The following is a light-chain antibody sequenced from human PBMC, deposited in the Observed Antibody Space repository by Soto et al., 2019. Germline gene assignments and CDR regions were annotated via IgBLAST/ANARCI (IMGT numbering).Light chain of an antibody. Sequence: EIVLTQSPGTLSLSPGERATLSCRASQSVSSSYLAWYQQKPGQAPRLLIYGTSSRATAIPDRFSGSGSGTDFTLTISRLEPEDFAVYYCQQYNNWPQTFGQGTKV. J-gene: IGKJ1*01. V-gene: IGKV3-20*01. CDR1: QSVSSSY. CDR2: GTS. CDR3: QQYNNWPQT.